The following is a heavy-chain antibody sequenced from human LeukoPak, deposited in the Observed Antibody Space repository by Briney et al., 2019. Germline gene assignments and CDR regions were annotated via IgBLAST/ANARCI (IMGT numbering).Heavy chain of an antibody. Sequence: ASVTVSCKASGYTFTGYYMHWVRQAPGQGLEWMGWINPNSGGTNYAQKFQGRVTMTRDTSISTAYMELSRLRSDDTAVYYCARAIVVVTANDAFDIWGQGTMVTVSS. V-gene: IGHV1-2*02. D-gene: IGHD2-21*02. J-gene: IGHJ3*02. CDR1: GYTFTGYY. CDR2: INPNSGGT. CDR3: ARAIVVVTANDAFDI.